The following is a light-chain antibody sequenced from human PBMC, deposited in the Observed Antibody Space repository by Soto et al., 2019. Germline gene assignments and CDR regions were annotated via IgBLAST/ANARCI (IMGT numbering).Light chain of an antibody. CDR1: QSVSSY. V-gene: IGKV3-15*01. CDR2: GAS. Sequence: EIVITQSPATLSVSPGERASLSCRASQSVSSYLAWYQRKPGQAPRLLIYGASTRATGIPARFSGSGSGTEFILTISSLQSEDFAVYYCQQYSKWPLTFGGGTKVDIK. CDR3: QQYSKWPLT. J-gene: IGKJ4*01.